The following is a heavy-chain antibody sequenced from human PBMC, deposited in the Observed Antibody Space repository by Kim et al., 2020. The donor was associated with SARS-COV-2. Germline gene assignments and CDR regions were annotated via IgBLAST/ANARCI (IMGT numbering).Heavy chain of an antibody. CDR2: INTNTGNP. CDR3: ARGYSSSWFPHGWFDP. D-gene: IGHD6-13*01. Sequence: ASVKVSCKASGYTFTSYAMNWVRQAPGQGLEWMGWINTNTGNPTYAQGFTGRFVFSLDTSVSTAYLQISSLKAEDTAVYYCARGYSSSWFPHGWFDPWGRGTLVTVSS. J-gene: IGHJ5*02. CDR1: GYTFTSYA. V-gene: IGHV7-4-1*02.